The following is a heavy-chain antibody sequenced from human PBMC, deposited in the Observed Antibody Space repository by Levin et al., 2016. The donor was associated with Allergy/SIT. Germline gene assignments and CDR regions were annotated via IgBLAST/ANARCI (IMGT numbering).Heavy chain of an antibody. CDR1: GGTFSSYA. D-gene: IGHD2-2*01. Sequence: SVKVSCKASGGTFSSYAISWVRQAPGQGLEWMGGIIPIFGIANYAQKFQGRVTITADKSTSTAYMELSSLRSEDTAVYYCARGSIVVVPAAIMPLGYYYYGMDVWGQGTAVTVSS. V-gene: IGHV1-69*10. CDR3: ARGSIVVVPAAIMPLGYYYYGMDV. CDR2: IIPIFGIA. J-gene: IGHJ6*02.